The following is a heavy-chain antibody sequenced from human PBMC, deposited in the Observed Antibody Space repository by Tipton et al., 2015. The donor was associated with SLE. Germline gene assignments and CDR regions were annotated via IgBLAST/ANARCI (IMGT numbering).Heavy chain of an antibody. CDR1: GGSISSHY. D-gene: IGHD5-18*01. V-gene: IGHV4-59*11. J-gene: IGHJ4*02. CDR2: IYYSGST. CDR3: ARAAETAMNY. Sequence: TLSLTCTVSGGSISSHYWSWIRQPPGKGLEWIGYIYYSGSTNYNPSLKSRVTISVDTSKNQFSLKLSSVTAADTAVYYCARAAETAMNYWGQGTLVTVSS.